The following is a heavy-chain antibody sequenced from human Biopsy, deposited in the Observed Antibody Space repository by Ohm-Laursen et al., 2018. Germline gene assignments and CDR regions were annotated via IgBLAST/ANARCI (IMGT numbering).Heavy chain of an antibody. Sequence: SSVKVSCKASGGTFSNYAISWVRQAPGDGLEWMGGIIAVSGLVNYAPKFQGRVSITADKSTTTAYMELSNLKSEDTAVYYCATPFQYYDSWGGYPPFDHWGQGTLVTVSS. CDR3: ATPFQYYDSWGGYPPFDH. J-gene: IGHJ4*02. CDR1: GGTFSNYA. D-gene: IGHD3-3*01. CDR2: IIAVSGLV. V-gene: IGHV1-69*17.